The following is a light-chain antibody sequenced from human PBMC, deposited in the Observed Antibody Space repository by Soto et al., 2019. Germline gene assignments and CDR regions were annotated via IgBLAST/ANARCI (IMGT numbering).Light chain of an antibody. Sequence: QSVLTQPASVSGAPGQSITISCTGTSSDVGGYNYVSWYQQHPGKAPKLLIYDVSNHPSGVSNRFSGSKSGNTGSLTISGVHAEDEADYYCSSYTSRSTYVLGTGTKVTVL. CDR2: DVS. CDR3: SSYTSRSTYV. CDR1: SSDVGGYNY. J-gene: IGLJ1*01. V-gene: IGLV2-14*01.